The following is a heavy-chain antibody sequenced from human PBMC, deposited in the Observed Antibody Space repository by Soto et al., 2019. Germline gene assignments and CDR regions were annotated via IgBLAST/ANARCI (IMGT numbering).Heavy chain of an antibody. J-gene: IGHJ6*02. CDR1: GGTFSSYA. Sequence: VKVSCKASGGTFSSYAISWVRQAPGQGLEWMGGIIPIFGTANYAQKFQGRVTITADESTSTAYMELSSLRSEDTAVYYCAREGERITMVRGVICGMDVWGQGTTVTVSS. D-gene: IGHD3-10*01. CDR2: IIPIFGTA. V-gene: IGHV1-69*01. CDR3: AREGERITMVRGVICGMDV.